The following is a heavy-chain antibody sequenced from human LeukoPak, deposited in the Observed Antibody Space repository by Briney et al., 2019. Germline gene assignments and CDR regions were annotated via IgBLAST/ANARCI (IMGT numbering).Heavy chain of an antibody. CDR3: ARGLPGYCSGGSCYSPFDY. Sequence: GGSLRLSCAASGFTFSSYSMNWVRQAPGKGLEWVSYISSSGSTIYYADSVKGRFTISRDNAKNSLYLQMNSLRAEDTAVYYCARGLPGYCSGGSCYSPFDYWGQGTLVTVSS. J-gene: IGHJ4*02. D-gene: IGHD2-15*01. V-gene: IGHV3-48*04. CDR1: GFTFSSYS. CDR2: ISSSGSTI.